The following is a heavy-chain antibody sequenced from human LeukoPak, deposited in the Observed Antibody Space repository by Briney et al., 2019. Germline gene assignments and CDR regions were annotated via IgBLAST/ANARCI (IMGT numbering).Heavy chain of an antibody. V-gene: IGHV1-2*02. J-gene: IGHJ4*02. CDR3: ARALYYYDSSGYIDY. CDR2: INPNSGGT. D-gene: IGHD3-22*01. CDR1: GYTFTGYY. Sequence: ASVKVSCKASGYTFTGYYVHWVRQAPGQGLEWMGWINPNSGGTNYAQKFQGRVTMTRDTSISTAYMELSRLRSDDTAVYYCARALYYYDSSGYIDYWGQGTLVTVSS.